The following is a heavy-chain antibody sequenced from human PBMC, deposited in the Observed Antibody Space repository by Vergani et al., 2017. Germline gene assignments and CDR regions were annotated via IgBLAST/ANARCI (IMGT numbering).Heavy chain of an antibody. CDR1: GGTFSSYA. J-gene: IGHJ3*02. CDR3: ATDLGSYGSGSYYRGDAFDI. V-gene: IGHV1-69*01. D-gene: IGHD3-10*01. CDR2: IIPIFGTA. Sequence: QVQLVQSGAEVKKPGSSVKVSCKASGGTFSSYAISWVRQAPGQGLEWMGGIIPIFGTANYAQKFQGRVTITADESTSTAYMELSSLRSEDTAVYYWATDLGSYGSGSYYRGDAFDIWGQGTMVTVSS.